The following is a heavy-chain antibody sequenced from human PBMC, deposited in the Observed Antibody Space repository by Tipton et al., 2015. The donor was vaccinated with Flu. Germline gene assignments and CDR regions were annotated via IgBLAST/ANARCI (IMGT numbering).Heavy chain of an antibody. CDR3: ARGPYYDSSGGHDY. V-gene: IGHV4-31*03. Sequence: TLSLICTVSGGSISSGGYYWSWIRQHPGKGLEWIGYIYYSGSTYYNPSLKSRVTISVDTSKNQFSLKLSSVTAADTAVYYCARGPYYDSSGGHDYWGQGTLVTVSS. J-gene: IGHJ4*02. D-gene: IGHD3-22*01. CDR1: GGSISSGGYY. CDR2: IYYSGST.